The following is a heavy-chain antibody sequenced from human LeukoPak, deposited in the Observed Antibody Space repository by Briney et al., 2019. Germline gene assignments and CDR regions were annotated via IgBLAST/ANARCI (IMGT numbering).Heavy chain of an antibody. J-gene: IGHJ4*02. Sequence: ASVKVSCKTSGYTFSGFYIHWVRQAPGQGLEWMGWMNPNSGDTNYAEKFQGRVTMTRDTSFNTAYMELSRLTSDGTAVYYCARSRRDGYNSDFDNWGQGTLVTVSS. CDR1: GYTFSGFY. V-gene: IGHV1-2*02. D-gene: IGHD5-24*01. CDR3: ARSRRDGYNSDFDN. CDR2: MNPNSGDT.